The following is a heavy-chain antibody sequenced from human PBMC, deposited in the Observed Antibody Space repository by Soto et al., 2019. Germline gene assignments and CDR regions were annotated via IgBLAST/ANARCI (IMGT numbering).Heavy chain of an antibody. CDR2: MYYSGGA. Sequence: PSETLSLTCAVSGVSIHNSHSFRGWIRQPPGKGLEFIGSMYYSGGANYNPSLKSRVTISLDTSKNQFSLTVNSVTAADTAIYYCGRVVEGATRHTDFDSWGQGTLVTVSS. CDR3: GRVVEGATRHTDFDS. CDR1: GVSIHNSHSF. D-gene: IGHD2-15*01. V-gene: IGHV4-39*01. J-gene: IGHJ5*01.